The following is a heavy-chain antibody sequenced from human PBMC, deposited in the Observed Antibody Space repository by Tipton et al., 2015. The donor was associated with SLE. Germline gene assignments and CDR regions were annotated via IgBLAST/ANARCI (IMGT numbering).Heavy chain of an antibody. Sequence: TLSLTCAVSAYSISSGYYWGWIRQSPAKGLEWLGNIFHNGNTFYNPSLKSRITISIDTSKNQFSLNLSSVTAADTAVYYCARGRGYLDWFDPWGQGTLVTVSS. CDR1: AYSISSGYY. V-gene: IGHV4-38-2*01. CDR2: IFHNGNT. CDR3: ARGRGYLDWFDP. J-gene: IGHJ5*02. D-gene: IGHD6-13*01.